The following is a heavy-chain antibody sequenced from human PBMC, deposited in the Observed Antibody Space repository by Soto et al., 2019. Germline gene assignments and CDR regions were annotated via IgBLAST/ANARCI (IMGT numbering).Heavy chain of an antibody. CDR3: AKGIMVRGVRHYYYGMDV. V-gene: IGHV3-9*01. CDR1: GFTFDDYA. D-gene: IGHD3-10*01. CDR2: NSWNSGSI. Sequence: EVQLVESGGGLVQPGRSLRLSCAASGFTFDDYAMHWVRQAPGKGLEWVSGNSWNSGSIGYADSVKGRFTISRDNAKNSLYLQMNSLRAEDTALYYCAKGIMVRGVRHYYYGMDVWGQGTTVTVSS. J-gene: IGHJ6*02.